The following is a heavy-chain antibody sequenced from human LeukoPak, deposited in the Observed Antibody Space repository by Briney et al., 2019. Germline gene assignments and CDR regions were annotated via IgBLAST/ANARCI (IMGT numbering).Heavy chain of an antibody. Sequence: SVKVSCKTSGLTFSTSAVQWVRQARGQRLERIGWIVVDSAYTNYTQKFQERVTITRDMSTSTAYMKLSSLRSEDTAVYYCAASGGRDTIGYSPFDLWGRGTLVTVS. J-gene: IGHJ2*01. CDR2: IVVDSAYT. D-gene: IGHD3-22*01. CDR1: GLTFSTSA. CDR3: AASGGRDTIGYSPFDL. V-gene: IGHV1-58*01.